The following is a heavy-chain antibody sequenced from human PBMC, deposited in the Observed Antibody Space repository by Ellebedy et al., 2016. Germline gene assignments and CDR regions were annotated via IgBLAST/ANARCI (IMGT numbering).Heavy chain of an antibody. CDR3: ARHVGDTVTSWRPYYGMDV. Sequence: ESLKISCVVSGLSFSDRYMSWIRQPPGKGLEWIGHIYYGGTTRYNPSFNSRVTISVDTSKSQISLNLNSVTAADTAVYYGARHVGDTVTSWRPYYGMDVWGQGTTVSVAS. D-gene: IGHD4-17*01. V-gene: IGHV4-59*08. J-gene: IGHJ6*02. CDR1: GLSFSDRY. CDR2: IYYGGTT.